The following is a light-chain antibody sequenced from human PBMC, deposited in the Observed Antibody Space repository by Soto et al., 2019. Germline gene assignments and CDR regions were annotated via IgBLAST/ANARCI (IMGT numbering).Light chain of an antibody. Sequence: QSALTQPDSVSGSPGQSITISCTGTSSDVGGYNYVSWYQQHPGKAPKLMIYDVSNRPSGVSNRFSGSKSGNTASLTISGLQAEDEADYYCSSYTSSSFYVFGTGTKLTVL. J-gene: IGLJ1*01. CDR2: DVS. CDR1: SSDVGGYNY. CDR3: SSYTSSSFYV. V-gene: IGLV2-14*01.